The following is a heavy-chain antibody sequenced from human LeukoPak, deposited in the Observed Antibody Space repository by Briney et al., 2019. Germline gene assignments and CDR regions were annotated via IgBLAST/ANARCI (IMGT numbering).Heavy chain of an antibody. CDR3: ARDTYYYDSSGYWADY. J-gene: IGHJ4*02. V-gene: IGHV4-39*07. Sequence: SETLSLTCTVSGGSISGSGYYWVWIRQPPGKGLEWIATIYYTGSTYYNPSLKSRVTISVDTSKNQFSLRLSSVTAADTAVYYCARDTYYYDSSGYWADYWGQGTLVTVSS. D-gene: IGHD3-22*01. CDR2: IYYTGST. CDR1: GGSISGSGYY.